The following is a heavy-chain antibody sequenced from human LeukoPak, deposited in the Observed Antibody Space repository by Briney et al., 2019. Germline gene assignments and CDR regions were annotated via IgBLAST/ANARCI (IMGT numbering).Heavy chain of an antibody. D-gene: IGHD6-25*01. V-gene: IGHV4-59*13. CDR2: IYYSGST. CDR3: ARLGPIYSSGPAYWFDP. CDR1: GGSISSYY. J-gene: IGHJ5*02. Sequence: SETLSLTCTVSGGSISSYYWSWIRQPPGKGLEWIGYIYYSGSTNYNPSLKSRVIISVDTSKNQFPLKLSSVTAADTAVYYCARLGPIYSSGPAYWFDPWGQGTLVTVSS.